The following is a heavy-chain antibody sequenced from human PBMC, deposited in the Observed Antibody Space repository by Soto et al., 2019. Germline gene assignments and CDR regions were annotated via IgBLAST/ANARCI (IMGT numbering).Heavy chain of an antibody. CDR1: GYPFTNYY. V-gene: IGHV1-46*03. CDR3: TRGYCSNSICDAGINNYCDT. CDR2: INPYGGST. J-gene: IGHJ5*02. Sequence: ASVKVSCKASGYPFTNYYLHWVRQAPGQGLEWMGIINPYGGSTDYAQNFQGRLTLTRDTSTGTVYMDLNSLRSEDTAIYYCTRGYCSNSICDAGINNYCDTWGQGALVTVCS. D-gene: IGHD2-2*01.